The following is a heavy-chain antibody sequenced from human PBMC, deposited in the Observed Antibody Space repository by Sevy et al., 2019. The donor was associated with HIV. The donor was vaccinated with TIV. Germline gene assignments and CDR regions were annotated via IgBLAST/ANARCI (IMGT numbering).Heavy chain of an antibody. V-gene: IGHV3-7*01. CDR1: GFTFSRNW. J-gene: IGHJ6*02. CDR3: ARDQDDSSGFGMDV. Sequence: GGSLRLSCAASGFTFSRNWMSWVRQAPGKGLEWVANIKQDGSEKYYVDSGKGRFTISRDNAKKSLFLQMNSLRGEDTAVYYCARDQDDSSGFGMDVWGQGTTVTVSS. CDR2: IKQDGSEK. D-gene: IGHD5-12*01.